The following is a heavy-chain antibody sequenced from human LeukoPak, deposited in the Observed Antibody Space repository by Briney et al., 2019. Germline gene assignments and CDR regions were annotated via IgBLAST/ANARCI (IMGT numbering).Heavy chain of an antibody. CDR3: AKDFRIGYSAHFDY. J-gene: IGHJ4*02. D-gene: IGHD2-21*01. CDR2: IYENGGTT. V-gene: IGHV3-23*01. Sequence: GGSLRLSGVGSGFTFRSHAMSWVRQAPEKGLEFVSGIYENGGTTYYADSVKGRFSISRDNSKNTLYLQMDSLRGEDTAVYYCAKDFRIGYSAHFDYWGQGALVTVSS. CDR1: GFTFRSHA.